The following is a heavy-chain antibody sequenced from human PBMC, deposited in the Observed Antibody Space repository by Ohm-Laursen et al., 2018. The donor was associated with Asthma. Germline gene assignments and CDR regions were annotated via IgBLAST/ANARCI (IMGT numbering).Heavy chain of an antibody. V-gene: IGHV1-2*06. CDR3: AILPDFWSGYLDY. D-gene: IGHD3-3*01. J-gene: IGHJ4*02. CDR1: GYTFTNYY. Sequence: GASVKVSCKASGYTFTNYYIHWVRQAPGQGLEWMGRINPNSGGTNYAQKFQGRVTMTRDTSISTAYMELSRLRSDDTAVYYCAILPDFWSGYLDYWGQGTLVTVSS. CDR2: INPNSGGT.